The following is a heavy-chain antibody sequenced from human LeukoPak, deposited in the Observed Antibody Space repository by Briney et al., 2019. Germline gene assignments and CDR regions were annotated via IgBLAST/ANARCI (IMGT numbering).Heavy chain of an antibody. Sequence: PGGSLRLSCAASGFTFDDYAMHWVRQAPGKGLEWVSYISSSGSTIYYADSVKGRFTISRDNAKNSLYLQMNSLRAEDTAVYYCARDNFDWLDLSGHGGFDYWGQGTLVTVSS. CDR3: ARDNFDWLDLSGHGGFDY. CDR1: GFTFDDYA. J-gene: IGHJ4*02. D-gene: IGHD3-9*01. V-gene: IGHV3-11*01. CDR2: ISSSGSTI.